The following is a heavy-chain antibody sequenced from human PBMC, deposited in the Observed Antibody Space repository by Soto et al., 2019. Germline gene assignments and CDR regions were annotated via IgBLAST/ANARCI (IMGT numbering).Heavy chain of an antibody. CDR1: GGSISSSSYY. CDR3: AGHAGGYDSQLDY. CDR2: IYYSGST. Sequence: QLQLQESGPGLVKPSGTLSLTCTVSGGSISSSSYYWGWIRQPPGKGLEWIGSIYYSGSTYYNPSLKSRVTISVDTSKNQFSLKLSSVTAADTAVYYCAGHAGGYDSQLDYWGQGTLVTVSS. V-gene: IGHV4-39*01. J-gene: IGHJ4*02. D-gene: IGHD5-12*01.